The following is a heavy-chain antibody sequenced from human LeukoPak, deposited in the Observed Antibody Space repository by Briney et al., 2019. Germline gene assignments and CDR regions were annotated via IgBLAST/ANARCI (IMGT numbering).Heavy chain of an antibody. CDR1: GGSISSYY. V-gene: IGHV4-59*01. CDR2: IYYSVTT. Sequence: SETLSLTCTVSGGSISSYYWSWIRQPPGKGLEWIGYIYYSVTTNYNPSLKSRVTISVDTSKSQFSLKLNSVTAADTAVYYCARSGGYSSPQNYWGQGTLVTVSS. J-gene: IGHJ4*02. D-gene: IGHD6-19*01. CDR3: ARSGGYSSPQNY.